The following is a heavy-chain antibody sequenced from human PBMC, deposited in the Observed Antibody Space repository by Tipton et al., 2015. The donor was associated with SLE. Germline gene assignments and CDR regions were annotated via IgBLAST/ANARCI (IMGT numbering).Heavy chain of an antibody. V-gene: IGHV3-21*01. CDR2: ISSGSDYI. Sequence: VQLVQSGGGVVQPGRSLRLSCAASGFTFDDYDMNWVRQPPGKGLEWVSSISSGSDYIYYADSVKGRFTISRDNAKLSLYLQMNSLRAEDTAVYYCARGRMGGTPIGMDVWGQGTTVTVSS. CDR3: ARGRMGGTPIGMDV. J-gene: IGHJ6*02. CDR1: GFTFDDYD. D-gene: IGHD2-15*01.